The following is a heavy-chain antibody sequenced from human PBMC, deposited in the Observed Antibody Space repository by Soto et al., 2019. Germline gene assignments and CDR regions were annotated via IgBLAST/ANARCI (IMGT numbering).Heavy chain of an antibody. D-gene: IGHD3-3*01. CDR2: ISYDGSNK. J-gene: IGHJ6*02. CDR1: GFTSSSYA. CDR3: ARDQTPPVLRFLEWPPARMDV. Sequence: PGGSLRLSCAASGFTSSSYAMHWVRQAPGKGLEWVAVISYDGSNKYYADSVKGRFTISRDNSKNTLYLQMNSLRAEDTAVYYCARDQTPPVLRFLEWPPARMDVWGQGTTVTVSS. V-gene: IGHV3-30-3*01.